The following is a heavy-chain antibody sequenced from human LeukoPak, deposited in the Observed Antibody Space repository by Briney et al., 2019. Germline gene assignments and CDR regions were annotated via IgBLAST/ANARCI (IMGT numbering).Heavy chain of an antibody. CDR2: IYTSGSN. V-gene: IGHV4-4*07. CDR3: ARAGDYVWGSYRFDY. J-gene: IGHJ4*02. Sequence: SETLSLTCTVSGGSISSYYWSWIRQPAGKGLEWIGRIYTSGSNNYNPSLKSRVTMSVDTSKKQFSLKLSSVTAADTAVYYCARAGDYVWGSYRFDYWGQGTLVTVSS. D-gene: IGHD3-16*02. CDR1: GGSISSYY.